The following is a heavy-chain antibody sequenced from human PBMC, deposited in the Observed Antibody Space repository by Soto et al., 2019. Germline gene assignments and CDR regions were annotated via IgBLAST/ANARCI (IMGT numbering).Heavy chain of an antibody. J-gene: IGHJ6*02. V-gene: IGHV5-10-1*01. CDR2: IDPSDSYT. D-gene: IGHD2-2*01. CDR1: GYSFTSYW. Sequence: PGESLKISCKGSGYSFTSYWISWVRQMPGKGLEWMGRIDPSDSYTNYSPSFQGHVTISADKSISTAYLQWSSLKASDTAMYYCARDIVVVPAALDYYYYYGMDVWGQGTTVTVSS. CDR3: ARDIVVVPAALDYYYYYGMDV.